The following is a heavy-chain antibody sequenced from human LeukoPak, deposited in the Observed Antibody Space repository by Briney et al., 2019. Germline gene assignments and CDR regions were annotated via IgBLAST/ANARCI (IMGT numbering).Heavy chain of an antibody. J-gene: IGHJ1*01. CDR1: GFTFISYW. D-gene: IGHD3-22*01. CDR3: ARAPSEIGGYYPEYFRH. CDR2: IKSDGST. V-gene: IGHV3-74*01. Sequence: GGSLLLSCAASGFTFISYWMHWVRQAPGKGLVWVSRIKSDGSTNYADSVKGRFTISRDNAKNTVSLQMNSLRAEDTGVYYCARAPSEIGGYYPEYFRHWGQGTLVTVSS.